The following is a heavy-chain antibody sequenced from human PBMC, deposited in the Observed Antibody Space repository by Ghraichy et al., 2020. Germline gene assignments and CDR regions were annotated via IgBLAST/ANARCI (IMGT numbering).Heavy chain of an antibody. Sequence: GGSLRLSCTATGFTFRNYAMSWVRQATGTGPEWVSSIHGGSAGNFYTDSVKGRFIVTRDDSNNTQYLQMSSVRVDDTAIYSCVKCSVSNNVVFDTMDIWDRGTSVTGSS. J-gene: IGHJ3*02. CDR3: VKCSVSNNVVFDTMDI. D-gene: IGHD1/OR15-1a*01. CDR2: IHGGSAGN. V-gene: IGHV3-23*01. CDR1: GFTFRNYA.